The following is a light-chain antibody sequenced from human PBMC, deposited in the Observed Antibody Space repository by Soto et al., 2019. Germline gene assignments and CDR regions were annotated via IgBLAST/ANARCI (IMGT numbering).Light chain of an antibody. V-gene: IGKV1-5*03. Sequence: DIQMTQSPSTLSASVGDRVTITCRASQSISSWLAWYQQKPGTAPNLLIYKASTLQSGVPSRLSGSGSGTEFTLTNSSLQPDDSATYYCQQYNDNWTFGQGTKVEIK. CDR3: QQYNDNWT. CDR1: QSISSW. J-gene: IGKJ1*01. CDR2: KAS.